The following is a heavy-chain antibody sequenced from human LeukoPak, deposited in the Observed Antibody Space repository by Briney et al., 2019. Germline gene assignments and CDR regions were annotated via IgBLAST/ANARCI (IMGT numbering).Heavy chain of an antibody. CDR2: ISSSSSYI. CDR3: AREGRFWGYSGYDPSNNHYHLTY. CDR1: GFTFSSYW. Sequence: PGGSLRLSCAASGFTFSSYWMSWVRQAPGKGLEWVSSISSSSSYIYYADSVKGRFTISRDNAKNSLYLQINSLRAEDTAVYYCAREGRFWGYSGYDPSNNHYHLTYWGQGTLVTVSS. D-gene: IGHD5-12*01. J-gene: IGHJ4*02. V-gene: IGHV3-21*01.